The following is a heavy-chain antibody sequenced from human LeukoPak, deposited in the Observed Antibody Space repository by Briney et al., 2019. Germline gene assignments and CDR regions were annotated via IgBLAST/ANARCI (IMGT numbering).Heavy chain of an antibody. CDR2: ISYDGSNE. CDR3: VGDSSGYYPTFDY. V-gene: IGHV3-30*04. D-gene: IGHD3-22*01. CDR1: GFTFSIYA. J-gene: IGHJ4*02. Sequence: GRSLRLSCEASGFTFSIYAMHWVRQAPGKGLEWAAVISYDGSNEYYADSVKGRFTISRDNSKNMLYLQMNSLTAEDTSVYYCVGDSSGYYPTFDYWGQGTLVAVSS.